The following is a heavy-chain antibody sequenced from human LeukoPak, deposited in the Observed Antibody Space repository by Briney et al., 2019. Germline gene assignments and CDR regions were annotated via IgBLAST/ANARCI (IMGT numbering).Heavy chain of an antibody. J-gene: IGHJ6*03. V-gene: IGHV4-34*01. D-gene: IGHD5-18*01. CDR3: VHTAMVGYYYMDV. CDR2: INHSGST. Sequence: PETLSLTCAVYGGSFSGYYWSWIRQPPGKGLEWIGEINHSGSTNYNPSLKSRVTISVDTSKNQFSLKLSSVTAADTAVYYCVHTAMVGYYYMDVWGKGTTVTVSS. CDR1: GGSFSGYY.